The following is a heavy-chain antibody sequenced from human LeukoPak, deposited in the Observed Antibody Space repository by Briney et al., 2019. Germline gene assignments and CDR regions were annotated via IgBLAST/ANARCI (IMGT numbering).Heavy chain of an antibody. J-gene: IGHJ4*02. CDR2: IYYSGST. CDR3: ARGDVGYCSGGSCYSLDY. V-gene: IGHV4-59*01. Sequence: SETLSLTCTVSGGSISSYYWSWIRQPPGKGLEWIGYIYYSGSTNYNPSLKSRVTISVDTSKNQFSLKLSSVTAADTAVYYCARGDVGYCSGGSCYSLDYWGQGTLVTVSS. D-gene: IGHD2-15*01. CDR1: GGSISSYY.